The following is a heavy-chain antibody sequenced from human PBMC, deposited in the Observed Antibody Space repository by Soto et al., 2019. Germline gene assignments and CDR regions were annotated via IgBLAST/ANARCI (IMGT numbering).Heavy chain of an antibody. J-gene: IGHJ4*02. D-gene: IGHD2-15*01. CDR2: INADGSST. Sequence: EVQLVESGGGLVQPGGSMRLSCAASGFTFSRHWMHWVRQDGGKGLVWVARINADGSSTNYADSVKGRFTISRDNVQKTLHLQMNSLRTDDTAVYYCARDRADVTVVPGVDQPMFDYWGQGTLVTVPS. V-gene: IGHV3-74*01. CDR3: ARDRADVTVVPGVDQPMFDY. CDR1: GFTFSRHW.